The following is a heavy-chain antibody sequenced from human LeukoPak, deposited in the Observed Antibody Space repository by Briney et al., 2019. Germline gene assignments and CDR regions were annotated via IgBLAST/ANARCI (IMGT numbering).Heavy chain of an antibody. J-gene: IGHJ6*02. CDR3: ARDWYYYDSSGYSPRYYYGMDV. Sequence: PSQTLSLTCAISGDSVSSNSAAWNWIRQSPSRGLEWLGRTYYRSKWYNDYAVSVKSRITINPDTSKNQFSLQLNSVTPEDTAVYHCARDWYYYDSSGYSPRYYYGMDVWGQGTTVTVSS. CDR1: GDSVSSNSAA. CDR2: TYYRSKWYN. D-gene: IGHD3-22*01. V-gene: IGHV6-1*01.